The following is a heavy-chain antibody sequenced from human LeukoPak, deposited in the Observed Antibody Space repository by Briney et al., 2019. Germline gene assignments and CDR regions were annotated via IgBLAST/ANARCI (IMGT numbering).Heavy chain of an antibody. D-gene: IGHD3-22*01. J-gene: IGHJ2*01. V-gene: IGHV4-34*01. CDR2: INHSGST. CDR1: GGSFSGYY. CDR3: ARGRQDGSGYYWYFDL. Sequence: SETLSLTCAVYGGSFSGYYWSWIRQPPGKGLEWIGEINHSGSTNYNPSLKSRVTISVDTSKNQFSLKLSSVTAADTAVYYCARGRQDGSGYYWYFDLWGRGTLVTVSS.